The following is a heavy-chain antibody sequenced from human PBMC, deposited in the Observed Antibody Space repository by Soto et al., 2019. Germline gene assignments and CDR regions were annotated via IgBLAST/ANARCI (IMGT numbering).Heavy chain of an antibody. CDR3: ARLRWETENNWFDP. CDR2: IYHSGST. D-gene: IGHD1-26*01. V-gene: IGHV4-30-4*01. CDR1: GDSINSVDHY. J-gene: IGHJ5*02. Sequence: TLSLTCTVSGDSINSVDHYWSWIRQPPGRGLEWMGYIYHSGSTHYNPSLNSRLTISIDTSTNRFSLNLTSVTAADTAVYFCARLRWETENNWFDPWGQGALVTVSS.